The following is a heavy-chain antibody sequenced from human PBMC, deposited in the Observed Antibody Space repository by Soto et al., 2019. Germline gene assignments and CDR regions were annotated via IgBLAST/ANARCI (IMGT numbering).Heavy chain of an antibody. V-gene: IGHV1-2*02. Sequence: QVQLVQSGAEVKRPGASVKVSCKASGYTFTTYYLHWVRQAPGQGLEWVAWINPNSGGTNYAPKFQGRVTVTRDTSINTAYMELSRLRYDDTAVYYCATSRPGVVVDYYGMDVWGQGTTVIVSS. J-gene: IGHJ6*02. CDR1: GYTFTTYY. CDR2: INPNSGGT. D-gene: IGHD2-15*01. CDR3: ATSRPGVVVDYYGMDV.